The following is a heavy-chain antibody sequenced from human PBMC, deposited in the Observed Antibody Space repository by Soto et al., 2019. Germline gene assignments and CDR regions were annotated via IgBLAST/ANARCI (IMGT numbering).Heavy chain of an antibody. V-gene: IGHV3-7*04. CDR2: IKQDGSEK. CDR3: ARDDSSGYFYYYYGMDV. D-gene: IGHD3-22*01. J-gene: IGHJ6*02. CDR1: GFTFSSYW. Sequence: EVQLVESGGGLVQPGGSLRLSCAASGFTFSSYWMSWVRQAPGKGLEWVANIKQDGSEKYYVDSVKGRFTISRDNAKNSLYLQMNSLRAEDTAVYYCARDDSSGYFYYYYGMDVWGQGTTVTVSS.